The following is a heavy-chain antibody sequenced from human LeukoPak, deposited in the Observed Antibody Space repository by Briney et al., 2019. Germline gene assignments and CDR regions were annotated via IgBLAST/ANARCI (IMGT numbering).Heavy chain of an antibody. V-gene: IGHV4-39*07. Sequence: PSETLSLTCTVSGGSISSSSYYWGWIRQPPGKGLEWIGSIYYSGSTYYNPSLKSRVTISVDTSKNQFSLKLSSVTAADTAVYYCATTSDSSDQPFDSWGPGTVVTVSS. J-gene: IGHJ4*02. CDR1: GGSISSSSYY. CDR2: IYYSGST. D-gene: IGHD3-22*01. CDR3: ATTSDSSDQPFDS.